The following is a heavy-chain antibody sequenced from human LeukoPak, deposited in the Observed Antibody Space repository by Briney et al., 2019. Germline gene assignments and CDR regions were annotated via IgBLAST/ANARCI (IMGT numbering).Heavy chain of an antibody. CDR2: ISAYNGNT. Sequence: GASVKVSCKASGNTFTSYSITWVRRAPGQGLEWMGWISAYNGNTNYAQKIQGRVTMTTDTSTSTAYMELRSLRSDDTAVYYCARGLRLGELSLWGGDYMDVWGKGTTVTVSS. J-gene: IGHJ6*03. CDR3: ARGLRLGELSLWGGDYMDV. D-gene: IGHD3-16*02. V-gene: IGHV1-18*04. CDR1: GNTFTSYS.